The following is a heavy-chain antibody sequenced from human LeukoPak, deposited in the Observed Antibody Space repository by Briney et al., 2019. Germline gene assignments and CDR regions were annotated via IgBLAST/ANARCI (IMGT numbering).Heavy chain of an antibody. V-gene: IGHV5-51*01. D-gene: IGHD3-22*01. J-gene: IGHJ4*02. CDR3: ARLRDYDSTGYSIDS. CDR1: GYSFVGYW. Sequence: GESLKTSCKGSGYSFVGYWVGWVRQMPGKGLEFMGIIYPGDSETRYSPSFQGLVTISVDKSISTAYLHWSSLKASDTAMYYCARLRDYDSTGYSIDSWGQGTLVTVSS. CDR2: IYPGDSET.